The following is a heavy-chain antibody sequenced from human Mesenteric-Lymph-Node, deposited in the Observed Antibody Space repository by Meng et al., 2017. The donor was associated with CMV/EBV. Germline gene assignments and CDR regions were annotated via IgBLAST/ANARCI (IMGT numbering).Heavy chain of an antibody. J-gene: IGHJ5*02. CDR1: GYTFTDFY. CDR3: ARDNVNPEGFDP. CDR2: INPNSGVS. Sequence: QVQLVQSRAEVGNPGDSVMVSCKASGYTFTDFYIHWVRQAPGQGLEWMGRINPNSGVSNSAQNFQGRVTMTRDTSISTAYMELGRLTSDDTAVYYCARDNVNPEGFDPWGQGTLVTVSS. V-gene: IGHV1-2*06. D-gene: IGHD2/OR15-2a*01.